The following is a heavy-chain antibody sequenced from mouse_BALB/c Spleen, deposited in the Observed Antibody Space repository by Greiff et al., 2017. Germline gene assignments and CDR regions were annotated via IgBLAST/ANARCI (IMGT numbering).Heavy chain of an antibody. CDR1: GYSITSDYA. J-gene: IGHJ3*01. Sequence: EVKLQESGPGLVKPSQSLSLTCTVTGYSITSDYAWNWIRQFPGNKLEWMGYISYSGSTSYNPSLKSRISITRDTSKNQFFLQLNSVTTEDTATYYCARGRHYEVFAYWGQGTLVTVSA. CDR3: ARGRHYEVFAY. V-gene: IGHV3-2*02. CDR2: ISYSGST. D-gene: IGHD2-4*01.